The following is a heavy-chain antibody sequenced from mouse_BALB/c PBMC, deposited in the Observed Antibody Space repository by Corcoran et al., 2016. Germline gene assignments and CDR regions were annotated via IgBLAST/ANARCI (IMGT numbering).Heavy chain of an antibody. J-gene: IGHJ4*01. V-gene: IGHV8-12*01. CDR1: GFSLSTSGMG. CDR3: ARGIYYDYDEDAMDY. Sequence: QVTLKESGPGILQPSQTLSLTCSFSGFSLSTSGMGVSWIRQPSGKGLEWLAHIYWDDDKRYNPSLKSRLTISKDTSRNQVFLKITSVDTADTATYYCARGIYYDYDEDAMDYWGQGTSVTVSS. D-gene: IGHD2-4*01. CDR2: IYWDDDK.